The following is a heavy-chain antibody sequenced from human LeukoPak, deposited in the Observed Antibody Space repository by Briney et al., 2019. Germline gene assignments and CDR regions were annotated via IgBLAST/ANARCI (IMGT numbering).Heavy chain of an antibody. D-gene: IGHD2-8*02. V-gene: IGHV4-34*01. CDR2: INHSGST. J-gene: IGHJ5*02. Sequence: SETLSLTCAVDGGSVSGYYWSWIRQPPGKGLEWIGEINHSGSTNYNPSLKSRVTISVDTSKNQFSLKLSSVTAADTAVYYCARGNEIVLVVYAIWWFAPWGQGTLVTVSS. CDR1: GGSVSGYY. CDR3: ARGNEIVLVVYAIWWFAP.